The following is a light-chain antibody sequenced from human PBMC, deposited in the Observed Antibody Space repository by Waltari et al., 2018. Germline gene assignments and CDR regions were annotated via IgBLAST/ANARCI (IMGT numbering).Light chain of an antibody. CDR1: QGIGNN. CDR3: QQGNSFPLT. CDR2: RAS. J-gene: IGKJ4*01. Sequence: DIQMPQSPSSLSASVGNPFTFTCQASQGIGNNLNWYQQKPGKAPKLMIYRASSLQSGIPSRFSGSGSGTDFTLTISSLQAEDFATYYCQQGNSFPLTFGGGTKVEIK. V-gene: IGKV1-17*01.